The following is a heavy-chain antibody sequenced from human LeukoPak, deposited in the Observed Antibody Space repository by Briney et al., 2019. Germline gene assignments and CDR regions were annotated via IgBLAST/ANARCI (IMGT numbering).Heavy chain of an antibody. Sequence: SETLSLTCAVYGESFSGYYWSWIRQPPGKGLEWIGEINHSGSTNYNPSLKSRVTISLDTSKNQLSLKLSSVTAADTAVYYCAKERAAMGTDAFDIWGQGTMVTVSS. CDR3: AKERAAMGTDAFDI. D-gene: IGHD5-18*01. CDR1: GESFSGYY. J-gene: IGHJ3*02. V-gene: IGHV4-34*01. CDR2: INHSGST.